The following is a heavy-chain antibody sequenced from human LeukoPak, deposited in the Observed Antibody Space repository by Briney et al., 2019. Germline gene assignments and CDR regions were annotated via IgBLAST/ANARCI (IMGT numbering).Heavy chain of an antibody. D-gene: IGHD3-10*01. CDR1: GGSISSYY. Sequence: SETLSLTCTVSGGSISSYYWSWIRQPPGKGLEWIGYIYYSGSTNYNPSLKSRVTISVDKSKNQFSLKLSSVTAADTAVYYCARSDYYGSGSYSFDYWGQGTLVTVSS. CDR2: IYYSGST. J-gene: IGHJ4*02. CDR3: ARSDYYGSGSYSFDY. V-gene: IGHV4-59*12.